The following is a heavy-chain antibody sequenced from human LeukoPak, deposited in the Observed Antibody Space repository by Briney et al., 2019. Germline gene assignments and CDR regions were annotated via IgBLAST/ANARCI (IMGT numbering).Heavy chain of an antibody. J-gene: IGHJ4*02. V-gene: IGHV3-48*02. D-gene: IGHD3-9*01. CDR2: INHDAEMI. CDR3: ARDHDWAFDL. CDR1: GFPFASYV. Sequence: PGGSLRLSCEGSGFPFASYVMSWVRQAPGKGLEWTAYINHDAEMIFYPDFVKGRFTISRDNAKKSLYLQMNALRYEDTAIYYCARDHDWAFDLWGQGTLVTVSS.